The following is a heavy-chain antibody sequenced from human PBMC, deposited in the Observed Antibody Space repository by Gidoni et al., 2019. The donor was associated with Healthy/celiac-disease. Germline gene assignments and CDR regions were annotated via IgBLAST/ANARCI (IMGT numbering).Heavy chain of an antibody. CDR3: ARDLGVTALVRGYWYFDL. V-gene: IGHV4-38-2*02. J-gene: IGHJ2*01. D-gene: IGHD5-18*01. CDR2: FYHSGST. Sequence: QVQLQESGQVRVKPSEALSHPCAVSGNSISSGYDWGWIRQPPGKGLEWIGSFYHSGSTYYNPSLKSRVTISVDTSKNQFSLKLSSVTAADTAVYYCARDLGVTALVRGYWYFDLWGRGTLVTVSS. CDR1: GNSISSGYD.